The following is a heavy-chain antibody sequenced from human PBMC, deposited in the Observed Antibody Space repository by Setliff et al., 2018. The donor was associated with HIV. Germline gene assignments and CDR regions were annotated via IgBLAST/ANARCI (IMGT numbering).Heavy chain of an antibody. J-gene: IGHJ5*01. CDR2: IYYSGIT. V-gene: IGHV4-59*01. CDR3: ARERGSGSIHWFDS. Sequence: PSETLSLTCTVSGGSISSYYWSWIRQPPGKGLEWIAYIYYSGITNYNPSLKGRLTMSVDTSKNQFSLKLSSVTAADTAVYYCARERGSGSIHWFDSWGQGTLVTVSS. CDR1: GGSISSYY. D-gene: IGHD3-22*01.